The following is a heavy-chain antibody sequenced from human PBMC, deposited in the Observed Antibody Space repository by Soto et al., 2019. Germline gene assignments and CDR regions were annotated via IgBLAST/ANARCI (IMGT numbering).Heavy chain of an antibody. Sequence: QVQLVQSGAEVKKPGASVKVSCKASGYTFTSYGISWVRQAPGQGLEWMGWISAYNGNTNYAQKLQGRVPMTTYAATSTAYQELRHQSSDETAVYSCARDDDCGSGQGAFDILCQGTMVTASS. CDR3: ARDDDCGSGQGAFDI. D-gene: IGHD3-10*01. CDR1: GYTFTSYG. J-gene: IGHJ3*02. V-gene: IGHV1-18*01. CDR2: ISAYNGNT.